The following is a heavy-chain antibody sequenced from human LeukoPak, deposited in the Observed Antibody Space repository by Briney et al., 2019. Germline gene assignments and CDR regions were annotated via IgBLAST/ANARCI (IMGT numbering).Heavy chain of an antibody. V-gene: IGHV3-23*01. J-gene: IGHJ5*02. CDR1: GFTIENHV. D-gene: IGHD3-10*01. CDR3: ATDWTLRGVPTSFDP. Sequence: GRSLRLSCEASGFTIENHVMTWVRQAPGKGPEWVASQSGSGHNTYYSESVRGRFAISRDNSKNTVFLQMNSLRVEDTAIYYCATDWTLRGVPTSFDPWGQGTVVSVSS. CDR2: QSGSGHNT.